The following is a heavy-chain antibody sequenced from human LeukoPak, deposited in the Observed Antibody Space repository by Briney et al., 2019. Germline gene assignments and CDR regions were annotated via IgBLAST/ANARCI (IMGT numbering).Heavy chain of an antibody. CDR3: ARDLAIFGNDYGMDL. Sequence: GGSLRLSCAASGFPFSNYAMSWVRQAPGKGLEWVSAISGSGGDTYYADSVKGRFTISRDNSKNTLYLQMNRLRAEDTAVYYCARDLAIFGNDYGMDLWGQGTTVTVSS. J-gene: IGHJ6*02. V-gene: IGHV3-23*01. CDR2: ISGSGGDT. D-gene: IGHD3-3*01. CDR1: GFPFSNYA.